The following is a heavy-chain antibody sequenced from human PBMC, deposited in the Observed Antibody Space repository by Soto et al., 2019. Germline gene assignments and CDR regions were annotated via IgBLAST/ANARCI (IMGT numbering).Heavy chain of an antibody. CDR3: AREVVTVKGGWFDP. D-gene: IGHD3-22*01. CDR1: GGSISSYY. CDR2: IYYSGST. J-gene: IGHJ5*02. V-gene: IGHV4-59*01. Sequence: PSETLSLTCTVSGGSISSYYWSWIRQPPGKGLGWIGYIYYSGSTNYNPSLKSRVTISVDTSKNQFSLKLSSVTAADTAVYYCAREVVTVKGGWFDPWGQGTLVTVSS.